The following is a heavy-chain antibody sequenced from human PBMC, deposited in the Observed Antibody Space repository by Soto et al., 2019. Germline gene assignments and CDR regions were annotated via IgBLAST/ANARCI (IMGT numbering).Heavy chain of an antibody. V-gene: IGHV1-69*13. Sequence: ASVKVSCKASGGTFSSYAISWVRQAPGQGLGWMGGIIPIFGTANYAQKFQGRVTITADESTSTAYMELSSLRSEDTAVYYCARARAMFNGMDVWGQGTTVTVSS. CDR2: IIPIFGTA. CDR1: GGTFSSYA. J-gene: IGHJ6*02. D-gene: IGHD3-10*02. CDR3: ARARAMFNGMDV.